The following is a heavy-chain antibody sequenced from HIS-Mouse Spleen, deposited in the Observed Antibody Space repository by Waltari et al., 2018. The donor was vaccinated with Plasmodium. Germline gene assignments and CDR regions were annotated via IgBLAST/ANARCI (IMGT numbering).Heavy chain of an antibody. J-gene: IGHJ4*02. CDR1: GFTVSRHY. CDR3: ATPRVGGSYFDY. V-gene: IGHV3-66*01. D-gene: IGHD1-26*01. Sequence: EVQLVESGGGLVQPGGSLRLSCAASGFTVSRHYIIWVRQAPGKGLEWVSVIYSGGRTYYADSVKGRFTISRDNSKNTLYLQMNSLRAEDTAVYYCATPRVGGSYFDYWGQGTLVTVSS. CDR2: IYSGGRT.